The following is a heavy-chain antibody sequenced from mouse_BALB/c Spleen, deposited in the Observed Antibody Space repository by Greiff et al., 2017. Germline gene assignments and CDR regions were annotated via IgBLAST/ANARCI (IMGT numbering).Heavy chain of an antibody. CDR2: ISSGGGST. Sequence: DVMLVESGGGLVQPGGSLKLSCAASGFTFSSYTMSWVRQTPEKRLEWVAYISSGGGSTYYPDTVKGRFTISRDNAKNTLYLQMSSLKSEDTAMYYCARHGLRLWYFDVWGAGTTVTVSS. V-gene: IGHV5-12-2*01. J-gene: IGHJ1*01. D-gene: IGHD1-2*01. CDR1: GFTFSSYT. CDR3: ARHGLRLWYFDV.